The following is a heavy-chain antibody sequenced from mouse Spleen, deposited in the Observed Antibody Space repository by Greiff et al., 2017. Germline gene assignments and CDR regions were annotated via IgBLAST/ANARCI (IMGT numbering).Heavy chain of an antibody. V-gene: IGHV3-6*01. CDR1: GYSITSGYY. D-gene: IGHD2-5*01. J-gene: IGHJ1*01. Sequence: ESGPGLVKPSQSLSLTCSVTGYSITSGYYWNWIRQFPGNKLEWMGYISYDGSNNYNPSLKNRISITRDTSKNQFFLKLNSVTTEDTATYYCADSNYDWYFDVWGAGTTVTVSS. CDR2: ISYDGSN. CDR3: ADSNYDWYFDV.